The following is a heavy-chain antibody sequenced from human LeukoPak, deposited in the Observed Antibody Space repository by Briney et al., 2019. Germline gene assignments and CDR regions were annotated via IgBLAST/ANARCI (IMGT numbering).Heavy chain of an antibody. V-gene: IGHV4-59*01. CDR2: IYYSGST. Sequence: SETLSLTCTASGGSISSYYWSWIRQPPGKGLEWIGYIYYSGSTNYNPSLKSRVTISVDTSKTQSSLKLSSVTAADTAVYYCGRSGERGKGGGYCSGGSCFSMDVWGKGTTVTVSS. D-gene: IGHD2-15*01. J-gene: IGHJ6*04. CDR1: GGSISSYY. CDR3: GRSGERGKGGGYCSGGSCFSMDV.